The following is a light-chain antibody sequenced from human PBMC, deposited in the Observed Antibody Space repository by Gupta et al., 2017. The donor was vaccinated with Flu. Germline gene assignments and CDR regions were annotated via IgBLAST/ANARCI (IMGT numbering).Light chain of an antibody. CDR3: SSYTSSSTFNVL. V-gene: IGLV2-18*02. Sequence: SDVGSYNRVSWYQQPPGTAPKLMIYEVSNRPSGVPDRFSGSKSGNTASLTISGLQAEDEADYYCSSYTSSSTFNVLFGGGTKLTVL. CDR1: SDVGSYNR. J-gene: IGLJ2*01. CDR2: EVS.